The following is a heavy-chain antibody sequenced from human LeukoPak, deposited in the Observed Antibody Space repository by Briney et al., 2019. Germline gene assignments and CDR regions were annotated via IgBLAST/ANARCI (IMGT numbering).Heavy chain of an antibody. D-gene: IGHD2-15*01. J-gene: IGHJ4*02. CDR1: GFTFSSYD. V-gene: IGHV3-30*15. CDR3: ARDLSGGYACDY. CDR2: ISYDGSDK. Sequence: PGGSLRLSCAASGFTFSSYDMSWVRQAPGKGLEWVAFISYDGSDKRYADSVKGRFTISRDDSKNTLYLQLSSLRAEDTALYYCARDLSGGYACDYWGQGALVTVSS.